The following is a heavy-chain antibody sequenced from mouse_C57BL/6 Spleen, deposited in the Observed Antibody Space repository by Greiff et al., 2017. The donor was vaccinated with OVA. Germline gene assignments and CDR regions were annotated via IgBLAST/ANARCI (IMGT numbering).Heavy chain of an antibody. CDR3: ARDGDGYYLYYAMDY. CDR2: ISYDGSN. V-gene: IGHV3-6*01. J-gene: IGHJ4*01. Sequence: ESGPGLVKPSQSLSLTCSVTGYSITSGYYWNWIRQFPGNKLEWMGYISYDGSNNYNPSLKNRISITRDTSKNQFFLKLNSVTTEDTATYYCARDGDGYYLYYAMDYWGQGTSVTVSS. CDR1: GYSITSGYY. D-gene: IGHD2-3*01.